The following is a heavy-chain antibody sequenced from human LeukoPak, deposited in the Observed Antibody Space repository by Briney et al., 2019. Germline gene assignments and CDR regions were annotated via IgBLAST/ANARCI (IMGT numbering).Heavy chain of an antibody. V-gene: IGHV1-46*01. D-gene: IGHD4-17*01. CDR1: GYTFTSYY. CDR3: ARDPGGLRSARQAFDI. CDR2: INPSGGST. J-gene: IGHJ3*02. Sequence: ASVKVSCKASGYTFTSYYMHWVRQSPGQGLEWMGIINPSGGSTSYAQKFQGRVTMTRDMSTSTVYMELSSLRSDDTAVYYCARDPGGLRSARQAFDIWGQGTMVTVSS.